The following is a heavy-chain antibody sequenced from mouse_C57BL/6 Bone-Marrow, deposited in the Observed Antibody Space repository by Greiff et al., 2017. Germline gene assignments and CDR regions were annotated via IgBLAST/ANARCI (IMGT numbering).Heavy chain of an antibody. D-gene: IGHD1-1*01. Sequence: DVTLQESGPSLVRPSQTLSLTCTVTGFSINSDCYWIWIRQFPGNKLEYIGYTFYSGITYYNPSLESRSYITRDTSKNQFSLKLISVTTKDTATYYCARERDNTTVVASDYWGQGTTLTVSS. J-gene: IGHJ2*01. CDR1: GFSINSDCY. V-gene: IGHV3-3*01. CDR3: ARERDNTTVVASDY. CDR2: TFYSGIT.